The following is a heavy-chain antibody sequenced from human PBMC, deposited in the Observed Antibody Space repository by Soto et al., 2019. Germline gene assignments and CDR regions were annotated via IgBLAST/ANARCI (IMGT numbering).Heavy chain of an antibody. CDR2: ISAYNGNT. J-gene: IGHJ6*02. V-gene: IGHV1-18*01. Sequence: ASVKVSCKASGYTFTSYGISWVRQAPGQGLEWMGWISAYNGNTNYAQKLQGRVTMTTDTSTSTAYMELRSLRSDDTAVYYCARDGQVGANYYYHYGMAVWGQGTTVTV. D-gene: IGHD1-26*01. CDR1: GYTFTSYG. CDR3: ARDGQVGANYYYHYGMAV.